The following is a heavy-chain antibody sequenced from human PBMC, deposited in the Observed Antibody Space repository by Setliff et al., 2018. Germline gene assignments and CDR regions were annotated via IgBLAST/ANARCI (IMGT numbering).Heavy chain of an antibody. V-gene: IGHV3-11*04. CDR1: GASINSLSW. J-gene: IGHJ4*02. D-gene: IGHD1-7*01. CDR2: ISSDGITI. Sequence: PSETLSLTCTVSGASINSLSWWSWVRQSPGKGLEWISYISSDGITIHYADSVKGRFTVTRDNAKNSLYLQLDSLTADDTAVYYCARGSLSGTTYPSDYWGQGTLVTVSS. CDR3: ARGSLSGTTYPSDY.